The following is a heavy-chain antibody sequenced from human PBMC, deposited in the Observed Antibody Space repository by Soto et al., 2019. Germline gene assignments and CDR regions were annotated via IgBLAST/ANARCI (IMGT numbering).Heavy chain of an antibody. Sequence: ASVKVSCKTSGYTFNDFYIHWVREAPGQGLEWLGWINPNSGDTHYGQQFQGRVTLIADTSINTTYMQLSSLAPGDKAMYYCARDLRGYSNWFHTWGKGTLVTVS. V-gene: IGHV1-2*02. CDR2: INPNSGDT. D-gene: IGHD5-18*01. CDR1: GYTFNDFY. J-gene: IGHJ5*02. CDR3: ARDLRGYSNWFHT.